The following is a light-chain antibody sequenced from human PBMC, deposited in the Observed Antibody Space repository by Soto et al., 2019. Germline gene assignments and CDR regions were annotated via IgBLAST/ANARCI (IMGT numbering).Light chain of an antibody. CDR2: GAS. Sequence: EIVMTQSPATLSVSPGERATLSCRASQSVGNNLAWYRQKSGQAPRLLIYGASTRATGIPARFSGSGSGTEFTLTIYSVWSYDFAVYLCHQYRNGSRSFGGGSKVESK. CDR1: QSVGNN. CDR3: HQYRNGSRS. V-gene: IGKV3-15*01. J-gene: IGKJ4*01.